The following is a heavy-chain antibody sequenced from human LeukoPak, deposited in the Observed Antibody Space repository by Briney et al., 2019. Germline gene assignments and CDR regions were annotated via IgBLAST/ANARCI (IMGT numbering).Heavy chain of an antibody. CDR3: VRQKCTSASCLTKNAFDI. D-gene: IGHD2-2*01. CDR1: GSISGYY. CDR2: IYTSGST. J-gene: IGHJ3*02. Sequence: SETLSLTCTVSGSISGYYWSWIRHPPGKGLEWIGYIYTSGSTNYNPSLESRVTISVDTSKNQFSLDLSSVTAADTAVYYCVRQKCTSASCLTKNAFDIWGQGTMVTVSS. V-gene: IGHV4-4*09.